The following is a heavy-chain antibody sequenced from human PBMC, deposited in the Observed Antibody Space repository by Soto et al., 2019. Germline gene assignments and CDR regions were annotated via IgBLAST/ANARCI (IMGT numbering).Heavy chain of an antibody. CDR3: ARGPITTNPRFDP. CDR1: GWSFSGYY. Sequence: SGTLSLTCAVYGWSFSGYYWSWIRQPPGKGLEWIGEINHSGSTNYNPSLKSRVTISVDMSKNQFSLKLTTVTAADTAVYYCARGPITTNPRFDPWGQGTLVTVSS. J-gene: IGHJ5*02. D-gene: IGHD3-22*01. V-gene: IGHV4-34*01. CDR2: INHSGST.